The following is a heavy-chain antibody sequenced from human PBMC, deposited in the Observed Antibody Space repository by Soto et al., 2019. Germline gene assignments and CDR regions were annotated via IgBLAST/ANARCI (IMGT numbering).Heavy chain of an antibody. J-gene: IGHJ6*02. CDR2: IIPIFGTA. CDR1: GGTFSSYA. CDR3: ARERLAGDYYYYGMDV. D-gene: IGHD6-19*01. V-gene: IGHV1-69*13. Sequence: WASVKVSCKASGGTFSSYAISWVRQAPGQGLEWMGGIIPIFGTANYAQKFQGRVTITADESTSTAYMELSSLRSEDTAVYYCARERLAGDYYYYGMDVWGQGTTVTVSS.